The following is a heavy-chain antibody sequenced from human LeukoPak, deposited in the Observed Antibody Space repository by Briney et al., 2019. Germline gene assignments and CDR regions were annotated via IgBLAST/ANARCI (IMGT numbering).Heavy chain of an antibody. Sequence: PGGSLGLSCAASGFTFSSYSMNWVRQAPGKGLEWVSSISSSSSYIYYADSVKGRFTISRDNAKNSLYLQMDSLRGEDTAVYYCATGQGSRWDNWGLGPLVTVSS. V-gene: IGHV3-21*01. CDR2: ISSSSSYI. J-gene: IGHJ4*02. D-gene: IGHD6-13*01. CDR1: GFTFSSYS. CDR3: ATGQGSRWDN.